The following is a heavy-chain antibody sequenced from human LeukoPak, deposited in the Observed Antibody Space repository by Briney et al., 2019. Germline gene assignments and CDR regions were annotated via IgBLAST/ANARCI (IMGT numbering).Heavy chain of an antibody. V-gene: IGHV1-69*04. D-gene: IGHD5-18*01. Sequence: GASVKVSCTASGYTFTSYGISWVRQAPGQGLEWMGRIIPILGIANYAQKFQGRVTITADKSTSTAYMELSSLRSEDTAVYYCARDRYSYGYDYWGQGTLVTVSS. J-gene: IGHJ4*02. CDR2: IIPILGIA. CDR1: GYTFTSYG. CDR3: ARDRYSYGYDY.